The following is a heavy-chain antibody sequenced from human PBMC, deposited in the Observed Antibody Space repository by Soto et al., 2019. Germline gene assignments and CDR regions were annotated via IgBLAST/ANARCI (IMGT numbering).Heavy chain of an antibody. Sequence: SETLSLTCTVSGVSVSGSSCWTWIRQAPGKGLEWIGCVFYNGTTNYNPSLRSPVTISVDTSKNQFSLKVTSVTAADTAVYWCARVSRFVQNPSSKRYYYPVRGVGGGGKRVTVSS. CDR2: VFYNGTT. CDR3: ARVSRFVQNPSSKRYYYPVRGV. V-gene: IGHV4-61*01. D-gene: IGHD3-10*02. CDR1: GVSVSGSSC. J-gene: IGHJ6*02.